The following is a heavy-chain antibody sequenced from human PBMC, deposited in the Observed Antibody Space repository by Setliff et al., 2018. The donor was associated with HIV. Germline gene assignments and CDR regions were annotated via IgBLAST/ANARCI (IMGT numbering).Heavy chain of an antibody. D-gene: IGHD3-16*01. Sequence: PSETLSLTCTVSGDSVSNGRYYWSWIRQPAGKGLEWIGHIYTSGSTDYNPSLKSRVTMSVDTSKDQFSLRLRSVTAADTAVYYCVRLNTFILYTDYWGQGILVTVS. V-gene: IGHV4-61*09. CDR2: IYTSGST. CDR1: GDSVSNGRYY. CDR3: VRLNTFILYTDY. J-gene: IGHJ4*02.